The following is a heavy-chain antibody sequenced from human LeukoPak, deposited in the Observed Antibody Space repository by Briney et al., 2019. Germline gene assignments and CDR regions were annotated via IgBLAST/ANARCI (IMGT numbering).Heavy chain of an antibody. CDR2: INHSGST. CDR3: ARYVVVAAVYRYFDL. J-gene: IGHJ2*01. D-gene: IGHD2-15*01. V-gene: IGHV4-34*01. Sequence: PSETLSLTCAVYGGSFSGYYWSWIRQPPGKGLEWIGEINHSGSTNYNPSLKSRVTISVDTSKNQFSLKLSSVTAADTAVYYCARYVVVAAVYRYFDLWGRGTLVIVSS. CDR1: GGSFSGYY.